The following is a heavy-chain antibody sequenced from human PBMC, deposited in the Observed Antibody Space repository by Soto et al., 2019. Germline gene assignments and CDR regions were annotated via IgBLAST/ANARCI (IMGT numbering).Heavy chain of an antibody. CDR1: GYTFTSYG. CDR2: ISAYNGNT. CDR3: AREGVLRFLEWFTIGDYYGMDV. D-gene: IGHD3-3*01. V-gene: IGHV1-18*01. Sequence: ASVKVSCKASGYTFTSYGISWVRQARGQGLEWMGWISAYNGNTNYAQKFQGRVTMTTDTSTSTAYMELRSLRSDDTAVYYCAREGVLRFLEWFTIGDYYGMDVWGQGTTVTVSS. J-gene: IGHJ6*02.